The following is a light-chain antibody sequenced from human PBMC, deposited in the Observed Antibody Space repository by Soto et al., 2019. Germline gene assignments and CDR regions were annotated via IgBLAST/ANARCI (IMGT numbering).Light chain of an antibody. V-gene: IGKV3-15*01. CDR2: GAS. Sequence: EIVMTQSPATLSVSQGERATLSCRASQSVSSNLAWYQQKPGQAPRLLIYGASTRATGIPARFSVSGSGTEFTLTISSLQSEDFAVYYCQQYNNWPWTFGQGTKVEIK. CDR3: QQYNNWPWT. CDR1: QSVSSN. J-gene: IGKJ1*01.